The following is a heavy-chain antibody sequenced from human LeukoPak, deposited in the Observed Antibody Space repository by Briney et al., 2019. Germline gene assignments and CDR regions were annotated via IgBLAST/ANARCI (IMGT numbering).Heavy chain of an antibody. V-gene: IGHV3-48*01. CDR1: GFTLSSYS. CDR2: ISSSSSTI. CDR3: ARVDYYYDSSGHGYYFDY. Sequence: GGSLRLSCAASGFTLSSYSMNWVRQAPGKGLEWVSYISSSSSTIYYADSVKGRFTISRDNAKNSLYLQMNSLRAEDTAVYYCARVDYYYDSSGHGYYFDYWGQGTLVTVSS. J-gene: IGHJ4*02. D-gene: IGHD3-22*01.